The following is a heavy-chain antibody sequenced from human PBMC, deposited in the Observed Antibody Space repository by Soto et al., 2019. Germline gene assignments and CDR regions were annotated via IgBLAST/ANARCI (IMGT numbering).Heavy chain of an antibody. CDR3: AKARAYYDSSGSLFYYFDS. CDR1: GFTFSSYA. CDR2: ISGSGGST. J-gene: IGHJ4*02. D-gene: IGHD3-22*01. Sequence: PGGSLRLSCAASGFTFSSYAMSWVRQAPGKGLEWVSAISGSGGSTYYADSVEGRFTISRDNSKNTMYRQMNSLRAEETVVYYCAKARAYYDSSGSLFYYFDSWGQGTLVTVSS. V-gene: IGHV3-23*01.